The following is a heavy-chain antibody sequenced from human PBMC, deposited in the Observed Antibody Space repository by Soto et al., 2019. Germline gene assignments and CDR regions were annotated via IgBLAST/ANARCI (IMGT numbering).Heavy chain of an antibody. Sequence: QVQLQQWGAGLLKPSETLSLTCAVYGGSFRGYYWSWIRQPPGKGLEWIGEINHSGSTNYNPSLKSRVPISVDTSKNQFSLRLSSVTAADTAVYYCAKTSRFEYWGQGTLVTVSS. CDR1: GGSFRGYY. D-gene: IGHD6-6*01. V-gene: IGHV4-34*01. CDR2: INHSGST. CDR3: AKTSRFEY. J-gene: IGHJ4*02.